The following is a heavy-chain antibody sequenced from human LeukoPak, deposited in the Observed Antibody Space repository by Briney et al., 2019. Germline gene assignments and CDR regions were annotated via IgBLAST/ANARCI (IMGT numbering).Heavy chain of an antibody. V-gene: IGHV3-48*01. CDR2: ISSRNRTI. Sequence: PGGSLRLSCAASGFTFSSYSMNWVRQAPGKGLEWVSYISSRNRTIYYADSVKGRLTISRDNAKNSLYLQMNSLRAEDTAVYYCARDTYYYDSSGYYLPKNFDYWGQGTLVTVSS. CDR3: ARDTYYYDSSGYYLPKNFDY. CDR1: GFTFSSYS. J-gene: IGHJ4*02. D-gene: IGHD3-22*01.